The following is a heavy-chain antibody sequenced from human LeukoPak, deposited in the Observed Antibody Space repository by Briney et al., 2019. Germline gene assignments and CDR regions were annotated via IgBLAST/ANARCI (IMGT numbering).Heavy chain of an antibody. V-gene: IGHV4-59*01. D-gene: IGHD3-22*01. J-gene: IGHJ5*02. Sequence: SETLSLTCTVSGASIKTFYWSWIRQPAGKGLEWLGYIYYSGSTYYNPSLESRVTISVDTSKNQFSLKLTSVTAADTAVYYCARDRRAGQSGYWFDPWGQGTLVTVSS. CDR1: GASIKTFY. CDR3: ARDRRAGQSGYWFDP. CDR2: IYYSGST.